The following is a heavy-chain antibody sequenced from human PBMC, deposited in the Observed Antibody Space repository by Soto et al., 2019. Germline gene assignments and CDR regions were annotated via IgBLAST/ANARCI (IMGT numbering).Heavy chain of an antibody. CDR3: ARVPRYSSSWYVDY. CDR2: IYYSGST. V-gene: IGHV4-31*03. Sequence: QVQLQASGPGLVKPSQTLSLTCTVSGGSISSGGYYWSWIRQHPGKGLEWIGYIYYSGSTYYNPSLKSRVTISVDTSNNQFSLKLSSVTAADTAVYYCARVPRYSSSWYVDYWGQGTLVTVSS. CDR1: GGSISSGGYY. D-gene: IGHD6-13*01. J-gene: IGHJ4*02.